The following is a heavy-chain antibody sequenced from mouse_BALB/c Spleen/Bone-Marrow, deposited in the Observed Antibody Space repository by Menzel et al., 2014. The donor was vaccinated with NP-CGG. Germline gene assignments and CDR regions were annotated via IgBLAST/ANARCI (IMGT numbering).Heavy chain of an antibody. Sequence: EVQLQQSGAELAKPGASVKLSCTASGFNIKDTYMHWVKQGPEQGLEWIGRIDPANGNTKYDPKFQGKATITADTSSNTAYLQLSSLTSEDTAVYYCARYRLGTYFDYWGQGTTLTVSS. CDR2: IDPANGNT. CDR3: ARYRLGTYFDY. J-gene: IGHJ2*01. CDR1: GFNIKDTY. V-gene: IGHV14-3*02. D-gene: IGHD1-2*01.